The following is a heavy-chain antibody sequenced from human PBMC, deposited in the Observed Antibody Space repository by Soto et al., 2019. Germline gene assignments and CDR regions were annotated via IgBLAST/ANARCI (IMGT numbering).Heavy chain of an antibody. CDR3: ARGIAVAGPRFDY. J-gene: IGHJ4*02. V-gene: IGHV4-34*01. D-gene: IGHD6-19*01. CDR1: GGSFSAYY. CDR2: INHSGSS. Sequence: QVQLQQWGAGLLKPSETLSLTCAVYGGSFSAYYWSWIRQPPGKGLEWIGEINHSGSSNYNPSLKSRVTISVDTSKNQFSLRLSSVTAADTAVHYCARGIAVAGPRFDYCGQGTLVTVSS.